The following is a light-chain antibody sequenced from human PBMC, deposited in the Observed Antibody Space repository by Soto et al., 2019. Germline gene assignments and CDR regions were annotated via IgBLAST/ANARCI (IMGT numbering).Light chain of an antibody. Sequence: TQSPATVPVSPGESATLSCRASQSISSSKLAWYQQNPGQAPRLLLYGVSNRATGIPARFSGSGSGTDFTLTISRLEPEDFAVYYCQQYGSSLWTFGQGTKVDIK. CDR2: GVS. CDR3: QQYGSSLWT. V-gene: IGKV3-20*01. J-gene: IGKJ1*01. CDR1: QSISSSK.